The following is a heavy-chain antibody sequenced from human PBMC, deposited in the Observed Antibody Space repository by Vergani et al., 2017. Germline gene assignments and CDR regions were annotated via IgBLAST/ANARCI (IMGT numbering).Heavy chain of an antibody. Sequence: EVQLLESGGGLVQPGGSLRLSCAASGFTFSSYAMSWVRQAPGKGLEWVSAISGSGGSTYYADSVKGRFTISRDNSKNTLYLQMNSLRAEDTAVYYYAKKMERTYYDFWSGLLWIDYWGQGTLVTVSS. V-gene: IGHV3-23*01. CDR3: AKKMERTYYDFWSGLLWIDY. D-gene: IGHD3-3*01. CDR2: ISGSGGST. CDR1: GFTFSSYA. J-gene: IGHJ4*02.